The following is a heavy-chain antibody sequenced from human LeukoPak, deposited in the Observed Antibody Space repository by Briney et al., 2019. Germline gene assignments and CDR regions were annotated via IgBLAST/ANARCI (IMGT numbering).Heavy chain of an antibody. CDR2: IYYSGST. CDR1: GGSISSGDYY. Sequence: PSQTLSLTCTVSGGSISSGDYYWSWIRQPPGKGLEWIGYIYYSGSTYYNPSLKSRVTISVDTSKNQFSLKLSSVTAADTAVSYCARADMVRGVITWFDPWGRGTLVTVSS. CDR3: ARADMVRGVITWFDP. V-gene: IGHV4-30-4*08. D-gene: IGHD3-10*01. J-gene: IGHJ5*02.